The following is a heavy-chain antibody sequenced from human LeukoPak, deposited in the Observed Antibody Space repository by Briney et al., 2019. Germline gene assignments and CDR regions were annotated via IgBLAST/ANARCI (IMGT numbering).Heavy chain of an antibody. Sequence: ASVKVSCKASGGTFSSYAISWVRQAPGQGLEWMGGIIPIFGTANYAQKFQGRVTITADESTSTAYMELSSLRSEDTAVYYCARDQSGYDLGLGPSYYYYMDVWGKGTTVTVSS. CDR3: ARDQSGYDLGLGPSYYYYMDV. J-gene: IGHJ6*03. D-gene: IGHD5-12*01. CDR2: IIPIFGTA. CDR1: GGTFSSYA. V-gene: IGHV1-69*13.